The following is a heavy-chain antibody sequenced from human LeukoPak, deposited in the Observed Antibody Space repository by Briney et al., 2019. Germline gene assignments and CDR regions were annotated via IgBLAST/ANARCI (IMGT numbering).Heavy chain of an antibody. J-gene: IGHJ3*02. Sequence: SETLSLTCTVFGGSISSYYWSWIRQPPGKGLEWIGYIYYSGSTNYNPSLKSRVTISVDTSKNQFSLKLSSVTAADTAVYYCARGSFDYVWGSYRYPDAFDIWGQGTMVTVSS. D-gene: IGHD3-16*02. CDR1: GGSISSYY. CDR2: IYYSGST. CDR3: ARGSFDYVWGSYRYPDAFDI. V-gene: IGHV4-59*01.